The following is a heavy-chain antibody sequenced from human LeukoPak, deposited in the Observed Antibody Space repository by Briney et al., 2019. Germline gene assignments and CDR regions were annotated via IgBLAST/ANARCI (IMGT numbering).Heavy chain of an antibody. CDR2: LYSDGDT. J-gene: IGHJ4*02. Sequence: GGSLRLSCAASGLTVTNNYWHWVRQPPGKGPEWISILYSDGDTKYADSVKGRFTITRDNAKNSLFLQMNSLRAEDTAVYYRARGFLFPYYFDYWGQGTLVTVSS. V-gene: IGHV3-69-1*02. CDR1: GLTVTNNY. CDR3: ARGFLFPYYFDY.